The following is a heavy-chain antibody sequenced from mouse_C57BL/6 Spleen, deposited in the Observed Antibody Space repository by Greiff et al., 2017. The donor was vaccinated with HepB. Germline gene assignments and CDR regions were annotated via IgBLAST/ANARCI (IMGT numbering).Heavy chain of an antibody. Sequence: QVQLQQPGAELVRPGSSVKLSCKASGYTFTSYWMHWVKQRPIQGLEWIGNIDPSDSETHYNQKFKDKATLTVDKSSSTAYMQPSSLTSEDSAVYYCARDVFPWDFDVWGTGTTVTVSS. J-gene: IGHJ1*03. CDR3: ARDVFPWDFDV. CDR2: IDPSDSET. CDR1: GYTFTSYW. V-gene: IGHV1-52*01.